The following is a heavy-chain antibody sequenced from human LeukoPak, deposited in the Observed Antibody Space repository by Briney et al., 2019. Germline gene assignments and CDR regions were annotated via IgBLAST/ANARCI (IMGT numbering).Heavy chain of an antibody. CDR3: ARDYGGNSGEFDP. J-gene: IGHJ5*02. Sequence: PSETLSLTCSVSGGSITSYYWSWIRQSPMKGLKWIGSVYNRGTTYYNPSLKSRVTISGDTSKNQLSLRMTYVTTADTAVYFCARDYGGNSGEFDPWGQGTLVTVSS. CDR1: GGSITSYY. V-gene: IGHV4-59*01. CDR2: VYNRGTT. D-gene: IGHD4-23*01.